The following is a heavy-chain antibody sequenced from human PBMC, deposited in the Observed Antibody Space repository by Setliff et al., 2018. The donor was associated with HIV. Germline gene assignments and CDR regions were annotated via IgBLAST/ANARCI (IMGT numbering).Heavy chain of an antibody. CDR3: VNRAWLES. CDR1: GFTFSSYA. Sequence: PGGSLRLSCAASGFTFSSYAMSWVRQAPGKGLEWVSAISGSGGSTYYADSVRGRFTISRDDSKSTLYLHMNSLRVEDTAMYYCVNRAWLESWGQGTPVTVSS. CDR2: ISGSGGST. J-gene: IGHJ4*02. V-gene: IGHV3-23*01.